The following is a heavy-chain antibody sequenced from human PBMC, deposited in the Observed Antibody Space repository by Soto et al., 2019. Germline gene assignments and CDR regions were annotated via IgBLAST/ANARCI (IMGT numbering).Heavy chain of an antibody. CDR3: ARDRSLLLWFGESPFDY. CDR2: ISAYNGNT. D-gene: IGHD3-10*01. V-gene: IGHV1-18*04. Sequence: QVQLVQSGAEVKKPGASVKVSCKASGYTFTSYGISWVRQAPGQGLERMGWISAYNGNTNYAQKLQGRVTMTTDTSTSTAYMELRSLRSDDTAVYYCARDRSLLLWFGESPFDYWGQGTLVTVSS. J-gene: IGHJ4*02. CDR1: GYTFTSYG.